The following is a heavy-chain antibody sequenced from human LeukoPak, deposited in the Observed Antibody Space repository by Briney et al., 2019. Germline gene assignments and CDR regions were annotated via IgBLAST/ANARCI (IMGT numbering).Heavy chain of an antibody. CDR1: GFSFSDAW. CDR3: TTAGHDSSARSSALDY. Sequence: PGGSLRLSCAASGFSFSDAWMSWVRQIPGKGLEWVGRIESKTDGGTTDYAAPVKGRFTISRDDSKNTLYLQMNSLKTEDTAVYYCTTAGHDSSARSSALDYWGQGTLVTVSS. D-gene: IGHD3-22*01. CDR2: IESKTDGGTT. V-gene: IGHV3-15*04. J-gene: IGHJ4*02.